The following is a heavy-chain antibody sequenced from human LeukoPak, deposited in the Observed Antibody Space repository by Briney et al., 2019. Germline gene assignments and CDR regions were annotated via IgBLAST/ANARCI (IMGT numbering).Heavy chain of an antibody. CDR3: ARVWESIAGYYFDY. CDR2: ISAYNDNT. D-gene: IGHD1-26*01. V-gene: IGHV1-18*01. J-gene: IGHJ4*02. Sequence: ASVKVSCKASDYTFASYGISWGGRAPGQGLGWMGWISAYNDNTDYAQKLQGRVTMTTDTSTSTAYMELRSLRSDDTAVYYCARVWESIAGYYFDYWGQGTLVTVSS. CDR1: DYTFASYG.